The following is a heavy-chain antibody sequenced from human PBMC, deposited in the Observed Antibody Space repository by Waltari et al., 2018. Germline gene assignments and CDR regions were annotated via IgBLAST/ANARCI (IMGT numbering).Heavy chain of an antibody. Sequence: EERLVESGGGMVKPGGSLRLSCVASGFRFSDYDMNWVRQAPGTGLEGLSSIWGTHSNIFYAESVRGRFTVSRDKSKNSLYLEMSNMRAEDTGLYYCTRDLYGSGGDWFDPWGQGTLVTVSS. CDR2: IWGTHSNI. D-gene: IGHD3-10*01. CDR3: TRDLYGSGGDWFDP. J-gene: IGHJ5*02. CDR1: GFRFSDYD. V-gene: IGHV3-21*03.